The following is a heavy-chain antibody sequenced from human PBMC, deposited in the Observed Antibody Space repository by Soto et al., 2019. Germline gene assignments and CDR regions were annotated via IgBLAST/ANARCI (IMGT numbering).Heavy chain of an antibody. V-gene: IGHV1-2*04. CDR3: ARESGGATATLDYYYFYMDV. Sequence: QVQLVQSGAEVRKPGASVTVSCRSSGDSFNDYYIHWVRQAPGQGFEWMGWINPNGGVTKYAQKFQGWVSMTRDTAIRAVYKPVSRLRSGDTAVYYCARESGGATATLDYYYFYMDVWGTGTTVTVSS. J-gene: IGHJ6*03. CDR2: INPNGGVT. CDR1: GDSFNDYY. D-gene: IGHD5-12*01.